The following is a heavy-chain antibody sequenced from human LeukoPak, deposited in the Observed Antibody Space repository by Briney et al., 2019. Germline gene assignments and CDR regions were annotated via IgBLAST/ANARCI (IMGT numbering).Heavy chain of an antibody. D-gene: IGHD3-22*01. Sequence: GGSLRLSCAASGFTFSSYAMSWVRQAPGKGLEWVSAISGSGGSTYYADSVKGRFTISRDNAKSSLYLQMSSLRAEDTAVYYCARFYYDSTGYYYGIDYWGQGTLVTVSS. CDR3: ARFYYDSTGYYYGIDY. V-gene: IGHV3-23*01. J-gene: IGHJ4*02. CDR1: GFTFSSYA. CDR2: ISGSGGST.